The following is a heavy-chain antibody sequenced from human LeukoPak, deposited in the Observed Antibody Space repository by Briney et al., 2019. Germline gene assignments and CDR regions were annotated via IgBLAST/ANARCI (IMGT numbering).Heavy chain of an antibody. V-gene: IGHV3-30*18. J-gene: IGHJ4*02. CDR3: AKGGRGGTYFDY. D-gene: IGHD1-26*01. CDR1: GFTFSSYS. Sequence: GGSLRLSCAASGFTFSSYSMNWVRQAPGKGPEWVAVISYDGSNKYYVDSVKGRFTISRDNSKNTLYLQMNSLRAEDTAVYYCAKGGRGGTYFDYWGQGTLVTVSS. CDR2: ISYDGSNK.